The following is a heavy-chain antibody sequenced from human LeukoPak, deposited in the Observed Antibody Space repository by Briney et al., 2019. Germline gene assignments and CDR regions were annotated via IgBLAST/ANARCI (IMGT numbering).Heavy chain of an antibody. CDR3: ARGGYFDWLAHYYYYGMDV. CDR2: MNPNSGNT. CDR1: GGTFSSYA. Sequence: ASVKVSCKASGGTFSSYAINWVRQATGQGLEWMGWMNPNSGNTGCAQKFQGRVTMTRNTSISTAYMELSSLRSEDTAVYYCARGGYFDWLAHYYYYGMDVWGQGTTVTVSS. D-gene: IGHD3-9*01. V-gene: IGHV1-8*02. J-gene: IGHJ6*02.